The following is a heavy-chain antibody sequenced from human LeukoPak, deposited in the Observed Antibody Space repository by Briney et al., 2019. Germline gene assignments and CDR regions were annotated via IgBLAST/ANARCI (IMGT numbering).Heavy chain of an antibody. V-gene: IGHV4-59*12. CDR1: GGSISSYY. D-gene: IGHD6-19*01. Sequence: SETLSLTCTVSGGSISSYYWSWIRQPPGRGLEWIGYIYPSGSTNQNPSLKSRVTMSVDTSKNQFSLKLSSVTAADTAVYYCARGGSGWTDYFDYWGQGTLVTVSS. CDR2: IYPSGST. CDR3: ARGGSGWTDYFDY. J-gene: IGHJ4*02.